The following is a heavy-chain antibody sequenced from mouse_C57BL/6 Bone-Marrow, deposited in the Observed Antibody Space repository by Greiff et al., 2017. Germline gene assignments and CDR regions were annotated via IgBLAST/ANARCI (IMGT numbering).Heavy chain of an antibody. CDR1: GYTFTGYW. V-gene: IGHV1-9*01. J-gene: IGHJ2*01. D-gene: IGHD2-2*01. CDR2: ILPGSGST. CDR3: ARFGILWLRPYYFDY. Sequence: VQLQQSGAELMKPGASVKLSCKATGYTFTGYWIEWVKQRPGHGLEWIGEILPGSGSTNYNEKFKGKATFTADTSSNTAYMQLSRLTTEDSAIYYCARFGILWLRPYYFDYWGQGTTLTVSS.